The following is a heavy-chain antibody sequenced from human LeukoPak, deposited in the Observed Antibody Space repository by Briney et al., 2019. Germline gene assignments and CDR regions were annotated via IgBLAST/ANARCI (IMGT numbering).Heavy chain of an antibody. CDR1: GYTFTSYY. Sequence: GASVKVSCKASGYTFTSYYMHWVRQAPGQGLEWMGIINPSGGSTSYAQKFQGRVTMTRDTSTSTVYMELSSLRSEDTAVYYCARMRVVAGTGYNWFDPWGQGTLVTVSS. J-gene: IGHJ5*02. D-gene: IGHD6-19*01. CDR2: INPSGGST. CDR3: ARMRVVAGTGYNWFDP. V-gene: IGHV1-46*01.